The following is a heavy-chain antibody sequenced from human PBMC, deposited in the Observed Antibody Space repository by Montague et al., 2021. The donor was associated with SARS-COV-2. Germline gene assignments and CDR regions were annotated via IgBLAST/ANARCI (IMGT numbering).Heavy chain of an antibody. CDR1: GGSSSGYY. Sequence: SETLSLTCAVYGGSSSGYYWTWIRQSPGKGLEWIAEISHSGTTNYNFNPSLRSRVTISVDTSKSQFSLKLSSVTAADTGVYYCARWDPQTLTLIGLRGKSASDYWGQGTLVTVSS. V-gene: IGHV4-34*01. J-gene: IGHJ4*02. CDR3: ARWDPQTLTLIGLRGKSASDY. CDR2: ISHSGTT. D-gene: IGHD4-23*01.